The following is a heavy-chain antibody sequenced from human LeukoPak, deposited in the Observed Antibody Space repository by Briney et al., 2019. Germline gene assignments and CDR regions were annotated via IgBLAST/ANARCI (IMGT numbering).Heavy chain of an antibody. V-gene: IGHV4-61*01. J-gene: IGHJ6*03. CDR1: GYSISSGYF. Sequence: SETLSLTCTVSGYSISSGYFWGWIRQPPGKGLEWIGYIYYSGNTNYNPSLKSRVTMSLDTSKNQFSLKVSSVTAADTAVYYCARVFDSGSQAYFYYMDVWGKGTTVTIFS. D-gene: IGHD3-10*01. CDR2: IYYSGNT. CDR3: ARVFDSGSQAYFYYMDV.